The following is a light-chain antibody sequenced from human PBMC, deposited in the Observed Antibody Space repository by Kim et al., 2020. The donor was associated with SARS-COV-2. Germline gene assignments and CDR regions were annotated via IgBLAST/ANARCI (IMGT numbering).Light chain of an antibody. Sequence: QPVLTQPPSASGTPGQRVTISCSGRSSNIGSNTVNWYQQLPGTAPKLLIYSDYQRASGVPDRFSGSRSGTSASLAISGLLSEDEADYYCAVWDESLRGRLFGTGTKVTVL. CDR1: SSNIGSNT. J-gene: IGLJ1*01. CDR3: AVWDESLRGRL. V-gene: IGLV1-44*01. CDR2: SDY.